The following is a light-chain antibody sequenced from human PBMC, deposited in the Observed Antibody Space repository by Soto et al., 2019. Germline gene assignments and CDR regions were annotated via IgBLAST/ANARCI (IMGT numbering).Light chain of an antibody. CDR3: HQYSSSTKT. Sequence: EIVLTQSPGTLSLSPGERATLSCRASQSVSSSYLGWYQQQPGQPPRLLMSGTSNRATGTPDRFSGSGSGTDFTLTISRLEPEDFAVYYCHQYSSSTKTFGQGTKVDIK. J-gene: IGKJ1*01. CDR1: QSVSSSY. CDR2: GTS. V-gene: IGKV3-20*01.